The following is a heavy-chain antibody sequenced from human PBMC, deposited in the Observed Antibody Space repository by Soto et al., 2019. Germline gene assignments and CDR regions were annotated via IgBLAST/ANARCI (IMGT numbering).Heavy chain of an antibody. CDR2: IDPDGSDT. CDR3: ATMAGTYPY. V-gene: IGHV3-74*01. Sequence: GGSLRLSCAASGFAFSRFPMHWVRQAPGKGLVWVSRIDPDGSDTTYADSVKGRFTISRDNAKNIVYLQMSSLRAQDTALYYCATMAGTYPYWGQGTLVTVSS. D-gene: IGHD1-26*01. CDR1: GFAFSRFP. J-gene: IGHJ4*02.